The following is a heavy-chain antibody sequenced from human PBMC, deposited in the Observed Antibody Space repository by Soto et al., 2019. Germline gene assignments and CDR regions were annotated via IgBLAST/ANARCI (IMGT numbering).Heavy chain of an antibody. Sequence: GGSLRLSCAASGFTFSSYAMSWVRQAPGKGLEWVSAISGSDGSTYYADSVKGRFTISRDNSKNTLYLQMNSLRAEDTAVYYCAKDLDVLLWFGEPLVGGYYYYGMDVWGQGTTVTVSS. CDR3: AKDLDVLLWFGEPLVGGYYYYGMDV. CDR2: ISGSDGST. J-gene: IGHJ6*02. CDR1: GFTFSSYA. V-gene: IGHV3-23*01. D-gene: IGHD3-10*01.